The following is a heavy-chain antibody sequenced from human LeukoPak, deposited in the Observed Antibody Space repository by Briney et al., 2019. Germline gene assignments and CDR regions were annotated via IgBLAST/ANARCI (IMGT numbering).Heavy chain of an antibody. D-gene: IGHD6-13*01. CDR2: IYYSGST. CDR3: ARDIAAAGPYNWFDP. V-gene: IGHV4-39*01. Sequence: SETLSLTCTVSGGSISSSSYYWGWIRQPPGKGLEWIGSIYYSGSTYYNPSLKSRVTISVDTSKNQFSLKLSSVTAADTAVYYCARDIAAAGPYNWFDPWGQGTLVTVSS. J-gene: IGHJ5*02. CDR1: GGSISSSSYY.